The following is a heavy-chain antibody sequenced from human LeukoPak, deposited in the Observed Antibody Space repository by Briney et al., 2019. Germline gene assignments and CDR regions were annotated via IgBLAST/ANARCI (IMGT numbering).Heavy chain of an antibody. J-gene: IGHJ3*02. Sequence: SETLSLTCAVYGGSFSGYYWSWIRQPAGKGLEWIGRIYTSGSTNYNPSLKSRVTISVDTSKNQFSLKLSSVTAADTAVYYCARQRSSGYYYMSDAFDIWGQGTMVTVSS. CDR3: ARQRSSGYYYMSDAFDI. V-gene: IGHV4-59*10. D-gene: IGHD3-22*01. CDR1: GGSFSGYY. CDR2: IYTSGST.